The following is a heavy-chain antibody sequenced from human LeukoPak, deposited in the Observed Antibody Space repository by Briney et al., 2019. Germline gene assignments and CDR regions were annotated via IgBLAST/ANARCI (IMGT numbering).Heavy chain of an antibody. D-gene: IGHD5-18*01. Sequence: GGSLRLSCAASGFTFSDYYMSWIRQAPGKGLEWVSYISSSSSYTNYADSVKGRFTISRDNAKNSLYLQMNSLRAEDTAVYYCAREGYSYGHHYWGRGTLVTVSS. J-gene: IGHJ4*02. CDR2: ISSSSSYT. V-gene: IGHV3-11*05. CDR3: AREGYSYGHHY. CDR1: GFTFSDYY.